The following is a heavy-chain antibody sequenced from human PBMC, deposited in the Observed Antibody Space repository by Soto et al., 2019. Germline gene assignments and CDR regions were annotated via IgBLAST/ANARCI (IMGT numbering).Heavy chain of an antibody. D-gene: IGHD6-6*01. CDR2: IKSKTDGGTT. CDR1: GFTFSNAW. Sequence: GGSLRLSCAASGFTFSNAWMSWVRQAPGKGLEWVGRIKSKTDGGTTDYAAPVKGRFTISRDDSKNTLYLQMNSLKTEDTAVYYRTTSRGYSSSSYFDYWGQGTLVTVSS. V-gene: IGHV3-15*01. CDR3: TTSRGYSSSSYFDY. J-gene: IGHJ4*02.